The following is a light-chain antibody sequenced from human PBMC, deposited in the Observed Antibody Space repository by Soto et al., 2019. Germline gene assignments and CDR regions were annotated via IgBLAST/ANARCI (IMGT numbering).Light chain of an antibody. V-gene: IGKV1-39*01. J-gene: IGKJ2*01. CDR2: TAS. Sequence: DIGMTQSPSSLSASVGDRVAITCRASQTISTYLNWYHQKPGTAPKLLIYTASSLQGGVPPRFSGNGSGTLFTLTLSSLQPEDSGIYYCQQSYSRPYTFGQGTKVDIK. CDR3: QQSYSRPYT. CDR1: QTISTY.